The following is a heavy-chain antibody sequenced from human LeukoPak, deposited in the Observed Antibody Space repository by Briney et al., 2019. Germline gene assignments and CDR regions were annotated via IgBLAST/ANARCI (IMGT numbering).Heavy chain of an antibody. V-gene: IGHV1-2*02. Sequence: GASVKVSCKASGYTFTDYYVHWVRQAPGQGLEWMGWINPNSGGTNYAQKFQGRVTMTRDTSIRTAYMELSRLRSDDTAVYYCAAREVTIRAFDYWGQGTLVTVSS. J-gene: IGHJ4*02. D-gene: IGHD4-17*01. CDR1: GYTFTDYY. CDR3: AAREVTIRAFDY. CDR2: INPNSGGT.